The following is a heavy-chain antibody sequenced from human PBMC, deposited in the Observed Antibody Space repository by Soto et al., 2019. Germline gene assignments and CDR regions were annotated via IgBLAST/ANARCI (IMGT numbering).Heavy chain of an antibody. J-gene: IGHJ6*02. CDR3: AAALPAGTYYYYGMDV. Sequence: GASVKVSCKASGFTFTSSAVQWVLQARGQRLEWIGWIVVGSGNTNYAQKFQERVTITRDMSTSTAYMELSSLRSEDTAVYYCAAALPAGTYYYYGMDVWGQGTTVTVSS. CDR2: IVVGSGNT. V-gene: IGHV1-58*01. CDR1: GFTFTSSA.